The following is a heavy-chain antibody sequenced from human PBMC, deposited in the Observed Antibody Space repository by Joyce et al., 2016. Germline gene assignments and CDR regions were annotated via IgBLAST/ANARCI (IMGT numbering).Heavy chain of an antibody. D-gene: IGHD3-22*01. V-gene: IGHV3-21*06. Sequence: DVRLVESGGGLVKPGGSLRLSCAGSGYTFSSYSMNWVRQAPGKGLEWVSSISSSSVYIYCADSVKGRFTISRDNANSSLYLQMNILRVEDTAVYYCARESYDSAGYGPFQYWGQGSLVTVSS. CDR3: ARESYDSAGYGPFQY. CDR1: GYTFSSYS. J-gene: IGHJ1*01. CDR2: ISSSSVYI.